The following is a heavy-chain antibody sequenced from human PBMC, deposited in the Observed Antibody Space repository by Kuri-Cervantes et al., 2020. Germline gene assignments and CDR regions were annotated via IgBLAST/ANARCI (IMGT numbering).Heavy chain of an antibody. Sequence: SETLSLTCTVSGGSVSSGDYYWSWIRQPPGKGLEWIGSIYYSGSTYYNPSLKSRVTISVDTSKNQFSLKLSSVTAADTAVYYCASRSMIVGRGYFQHWGQGTLVTVSS. D-gene: IGHD3-22*01. CDR1: GGSVSSGDYY. V-gene: IGHV4-39*01. CDR3: ASRSMIVGRGYFQH. CDR2: IYYSGST. J-gene: IGHJ1*01.